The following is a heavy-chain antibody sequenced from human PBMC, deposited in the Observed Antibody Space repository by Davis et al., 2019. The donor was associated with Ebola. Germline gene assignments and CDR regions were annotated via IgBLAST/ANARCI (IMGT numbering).Heavy chain of an antibody. CDR2: IKSKTDGGTT. J-gene: IGHJ4*02. D-gene: IGHD5-18*01. Sequence: GESLKISCAASGFTFSVYYMSWIRQAPGKGLEWVGRIKSKTDGGTTDYAAPVKGRFTISRDDSKNTLYLQMNSLKTEDTAVYYCTTGQYSYARGYWGQGTLVTVSS. CDR3: TTGQYSYARGY. V-gene: IGHV3-15*01. CDR1: GFTFSVYY.